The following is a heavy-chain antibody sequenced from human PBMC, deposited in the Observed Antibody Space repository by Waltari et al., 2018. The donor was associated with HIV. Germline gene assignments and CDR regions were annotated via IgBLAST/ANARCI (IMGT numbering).Heavy chain of an antibody. J-gene: IGHJ4*02. CDR1: GDSVSSNTVA. CDR3: ARTKAVPGNPLDY. CDR2: TYDRSKWYN. V-gene: IGHV6-1*01. Sequence: QVQLQQSGPGLVRPSQTLSLTCAISGDSVSSNTVAWNWISQSPSRGLEWLGRTYDRSKWYNEYAVSVKSRITINPDTSKNQFSLQLNSMTPEDTAVYYCARTKAVPGNPLDYWDQGTLVTVSS. D-gene: IGHD6-19*01.